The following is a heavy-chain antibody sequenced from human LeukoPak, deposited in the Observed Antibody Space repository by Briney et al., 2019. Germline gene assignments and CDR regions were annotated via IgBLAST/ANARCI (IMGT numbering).Heavy chain of an antibody. Sequence: GGSLRLSCAASGFTFSSCAMSWVRQAPGKGLEWVSAISGSGGSTYYADSVKGRSTVSRDNSKNTVYLQMNSLRAEDTAVYYCAKGWSYFGSGSHYPTYFDYWGQGALVTVSS. CDR3: AKGWSYFGSGSHYPTYFDY. V-gene: IGHV3-23*01. CDR1: GFTFSSCA. CDR2: ISGSGGST. J-gene: IGHJ4*02. D-gene: IGHD3-10*01.